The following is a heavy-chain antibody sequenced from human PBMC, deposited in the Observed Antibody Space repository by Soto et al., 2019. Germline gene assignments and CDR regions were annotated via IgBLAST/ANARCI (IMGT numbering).Heavy chain of an antibody. Sequence: EVQLVGSGGGLVQPGGSLRLSCAASGFTFSSYDMHWVRQVAGKGLEWVSAIGVAGDTYYPDSVKGRFTISRENAKNSLYLQMNSLRAEDTAVYYCASGGWGSSWYEGGSRIDYWGQGTLVTVSS. J-gene: IGHJ4*02. CDR1: GFTFSSYD. CDR2: IGVAGDT. V-gene: IGHV3-13*01. CDR3: ASGGWGSSWYEGGSRIDY. D-gene: IGHD6-13*01.